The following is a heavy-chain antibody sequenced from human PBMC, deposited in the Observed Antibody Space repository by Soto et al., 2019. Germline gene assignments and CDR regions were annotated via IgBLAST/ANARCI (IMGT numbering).Heavy chain of an antibody. J-gene: IGHJ4*02. Sequence: VGSLRLSCAASGFSFGGHYMTWIRQAPGKGLEWVSKISGGGTTMYYADSVKGRFTVPRDNSKNSLYLQMNSLRAADTAVYYWAGDAHYYGPEFWGQGTLVTVSS. V-gene: IGHV3-11*01. D-gene: IGHD3-10*01. CDR3: AGDAHYYGPEF. CDR2: ISGGGTTM. CDR1: GFSFGGHY.